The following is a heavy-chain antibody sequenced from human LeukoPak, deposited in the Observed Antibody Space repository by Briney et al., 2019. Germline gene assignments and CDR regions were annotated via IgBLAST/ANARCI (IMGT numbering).Heavy chain of an antibody. CDR3: ARIDSSGYYTTAFDI. J-gene: IGHJ3*02. CDR1: GGSISSYY. D-gene: IGHD3-22*01. V-gene: IGHV4-59*12. CDR2: IYYSGST. Sequence: SETLSLTCTVSGGSISSYYWSWIRQPPGKGLEWIGYIYYSGSTNYNPSLKSRVTISVDTSKNQFSLKLSSVTAADTAVYYCARIDSSGYYTTAFDIWGQGTMVTVSS.